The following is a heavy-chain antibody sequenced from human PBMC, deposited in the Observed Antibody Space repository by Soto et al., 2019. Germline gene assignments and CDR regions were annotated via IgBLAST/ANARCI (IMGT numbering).Heavy chain of an antibody. V-gene: IGHV3-23*01. CDR1: GFTFSNYP. CDR2: IGATGVST. CDR3: AKEGEHSSGWANFDY. Sequence: PGGSLRLSCAASGFTFSNYPMNWVRQAPGKGLEWVSEIGATGVSTFYADSVKGRFTISRDNAKNSLYLQMNSLRAEDTAVYYCAKEGEHSSGWANFDYWGQGTLVTVSS. J-gene: IGHJ4*02. D-gene: IGHD6-19*01.